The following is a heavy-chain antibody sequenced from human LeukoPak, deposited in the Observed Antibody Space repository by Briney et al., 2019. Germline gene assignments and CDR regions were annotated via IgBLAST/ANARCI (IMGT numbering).Heavy chain of an antibody. CDR1: AFTFSDYY. D-gene: IGHD6-19*01. CDR3: ARMLTGMAVAGPKGFDY. CDR2: ISGSSSSP. Sequence: GGALRLSCAASAFTFSDYYMSWIRQAPGKGLEWVSYISGSSSSPNYADSVKGRFTISRDNAKNSLYLQMNSLRDEDTAVYYCARMLTGMAVAGPKGFDYWGQGSLVTVSS. J-gene: IGHJ4*02. V-gene: IGHV3-11*06.